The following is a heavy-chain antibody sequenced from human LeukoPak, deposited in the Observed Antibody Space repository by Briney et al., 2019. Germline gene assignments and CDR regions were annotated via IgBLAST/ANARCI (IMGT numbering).Heavy chain of an antibody. D-gene: IGHD2-2*01. CDR3: AKATEYCSSTSCYYYSDY. CDR2: ISWNSGSI. V-gene: IGHV3-9*01. Sequence: GRSLRLSCAASGFTFDDYAMHWVRQAPGKGLEWVSGISWNSGSIGYADSVKGRFTISRDNAKNSLYLQMNSLRAEDTALYYCAKATEYCSSTSCYYYSDYWGQGTLVTVSS. CDR1: GFTFDDYA. J-gene: IGHJ4*02.